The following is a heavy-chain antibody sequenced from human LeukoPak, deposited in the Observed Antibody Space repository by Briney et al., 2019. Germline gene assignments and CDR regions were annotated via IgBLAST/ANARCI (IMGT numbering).Heavy chain of an antibody. V-gene: IGHV1-2*02. D-gene: IGHD3-22*01. J-gene: IGHJ3*02. Sequence: ASVKVSCKASGYTLTGDYMYWVRQAPGQGLEWMGWINPNSGGTKYAQKFQGRVTMTRDTSISTAYMELSRLRSDDTAVYYCARGSRAYYYDSSGPRNDDAFDIWGQGTMVTVSS. CDR1: GYTLTGDY. CDR2: INPNSGGT. CDR3: ARGSRAYYYDSSGPRNDDAFDI.